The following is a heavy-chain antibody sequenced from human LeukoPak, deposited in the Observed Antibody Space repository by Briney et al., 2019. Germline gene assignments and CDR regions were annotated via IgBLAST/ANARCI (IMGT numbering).Heavy chain of an antibody. Sequence: GGSLRLSRAASGFTFSSYGMHWVRQAPGKGLEWVAVIWYDGSNKYYADSVKGRFTISRDNSKNTLYLQMNSLRAEDTAVYYCAREPQAAVGGYYYYYGMDVWGQGTTVTVSS. CDR2: IWYDGSNK. CDR1: GFTFSSYG. CDR3: AREPQAAVGGYYYYYGMDV. V-gene: IGHV3-33*01. D-gene: IGHD6-13*01. J-gene: IGHJ6*02.